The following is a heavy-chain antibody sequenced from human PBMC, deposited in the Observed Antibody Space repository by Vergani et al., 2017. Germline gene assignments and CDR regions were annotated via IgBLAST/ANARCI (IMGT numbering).Heavy chain of an antibody. CDR1: GGSISSGGYY. CDR2: INHSGST. D-gene: IGHD1-7*01. J-gene: IGHJ5*02. V-gene: IGHV4-31*03. CDR3: ARGISGYNWNYALRWFDP. Sequence: QVQLQESGPGLVKPSQTLSLTCTVSGGSISSGGYYWTWIRQHPGRGLEWIGEINHSGSTNYNPSLKSRVTISVDTSKNQFSLKLSSVTAADTAVYYCARGISGYNWNYALRWFDPWGQGTLVTVSS.